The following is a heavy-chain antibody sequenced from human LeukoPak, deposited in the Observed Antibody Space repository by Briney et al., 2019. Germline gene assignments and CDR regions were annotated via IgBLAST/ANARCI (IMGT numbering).Heavy chain of an antibody. CDR3: ARKHGYCSGGSCYSAYFDY. CDR2: IYPGDSDT. Sequence: GESLKISCKGSGYSFTSYLIGWVRQMPGKGLEWMGIIYPGDSDTRYSPSFQGQVTISADKSISTAYLQWSSLKASDTAMYYCARKHGYCSGGSCYSAYFDYWGQGTLVTVSS. J-gene: IGHJ4*02. CDR1: GYSFTSYL. V-gene: IGHV5-51*01. D-gene: IGHD2-15*01.